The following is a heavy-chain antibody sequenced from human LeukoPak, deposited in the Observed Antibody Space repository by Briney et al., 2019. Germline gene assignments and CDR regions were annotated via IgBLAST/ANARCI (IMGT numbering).Heavy chain of an antibody. CDR1: GGTFSSYA. V-gene: IGHV1-69*04. J-gene: IGHJ4*02. CDR2: IIPILGIA. Sequence: GASVKVSCKASGGTFSSYAISWVRQAPGQGLEWMGRIIPILGIANYAQKFQGRVTITADKSTSTAYMELSSLRSEDTAVYYCASESAGYCSSTSCYYCDYWGQGTLVTVSS. D-gene: IGHD2-2*01. CDR3: ASESAGYCSSTSCYYCDY.